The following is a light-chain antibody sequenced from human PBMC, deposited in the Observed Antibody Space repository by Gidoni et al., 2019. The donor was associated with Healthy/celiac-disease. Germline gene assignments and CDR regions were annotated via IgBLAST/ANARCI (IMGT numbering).Light chain of an antibody. CDR1: QSVSSN. V-gene: IGKV3-15*01. Sequence: DIVLTQSPATLSVSPGERATLSCRASQSVSSNLAWYQQKPGQAPRLLIYGASTRATGIPARCSGSGSGTEFTLTISSLQSEDFAVDYCQQYNNWPPSITCGQGTRLEIK. CDR3: QQYNNWPPSIT. CDR2: GAS. J-gene: IGKJ5*01.